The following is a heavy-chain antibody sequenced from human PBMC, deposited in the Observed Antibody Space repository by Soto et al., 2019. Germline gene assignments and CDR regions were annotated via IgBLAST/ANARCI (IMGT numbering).Heavy chain of an antibody. J-gene: IGHJ4*02. CDR2: IYYSGST. V-gene: IGHV4-31*03. CDR3: ARFGYSTNIGIDY. D-gene: IGHD3-22*01. Sequence: PSETLSLTCTVSGGSISSGGYYWSWIRQHPGNGLEWIGYIYYSGSTYYNPSLKSRVTISVDTSKNQFSLKLSSVTAADTAVYYCARFGYSTNIGIDYWGQGTLVTV. CDR1: GGSISSGGYY.